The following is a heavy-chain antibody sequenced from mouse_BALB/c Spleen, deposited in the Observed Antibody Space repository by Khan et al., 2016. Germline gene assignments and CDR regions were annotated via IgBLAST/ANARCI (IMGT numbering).Heavy chain of an antibody. V-gene: IGHV1-87*01. CDR2: IYPEDDDT. J-gene: IGHJ2*01. CDR3: ARSGANYFFDY. Sequence: QVQLQQSGPELTRPGASVKLSCKTSGYTFTTYWIQWVRQRPGQGLEWIGAIYPEDDDTRNTQKFKGKATLTADKSSNTAYMQLSSLASEDSAVYSCARSGANYFFDYWGQGTTLTVSS. D-gene: IGHD4-1*01. CDR1: GYTFTTYW.